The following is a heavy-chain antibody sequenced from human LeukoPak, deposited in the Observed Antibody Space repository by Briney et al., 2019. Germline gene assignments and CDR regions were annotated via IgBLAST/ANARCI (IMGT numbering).Heavy chain of an antibody. J-gene: IGHJ5*02. CDR3: ARGPETTETNWFDP. CDR2: IYYSGST. Sequence: SETLSLTCSVSGGSISSNYWSWLRQPPGKGLEWIGYIYYSGSTNYNPPLKSRVTISVDTSKNQFSLKLSSVTAADTAVYYCARGPETTETNWFDPWGQGTLVTVSS. CDR1: GGSISSNY. V-gene: IGHV4-59*08. D-gene: IGHD4-11*01.